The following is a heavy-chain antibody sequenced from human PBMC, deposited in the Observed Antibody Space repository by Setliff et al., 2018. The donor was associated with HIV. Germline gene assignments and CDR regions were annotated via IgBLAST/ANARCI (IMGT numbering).Heavy chain of an antibody. CDR3: ARGLSFYDPGGFDY. CDR1: GRSFSGYY. CDR2: INHSGGT. D-gene: IGHD3-22*01. Sequence: SETLSLTCAVYGRSFSGYYWNWIRQSPGKGLEWIGEINHSGGTNYNPSLKSRVTISVDTSKNQFSLKLSSVTAADTAVYYCARGLSFYDPGGFDYWGQGTLVT. J-gene: IGHJ4*02. V-gene: IGHV4-34*01.